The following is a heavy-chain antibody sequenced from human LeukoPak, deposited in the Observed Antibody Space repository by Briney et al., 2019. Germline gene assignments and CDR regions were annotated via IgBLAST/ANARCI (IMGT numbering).Heavy chain of an antibody. J-gene: IGHJ4*02. D-gene: IGHD3-9*01. V-gene: IGHV4-34*01. CDR1: GGSFSGYY. Sequence: PSETLSLTCAVYGGSFSGYYWSWIRQPPGKGLEWIGEINHSGSTNYNPSLKSRVTISVDTSKNQFSLKLSSVTAADTAVYYCAREGDYDILTPFDYWGQGTLVTVSS. CDR3: AREGDYDILTPFDY. CDR2: INHSGST.